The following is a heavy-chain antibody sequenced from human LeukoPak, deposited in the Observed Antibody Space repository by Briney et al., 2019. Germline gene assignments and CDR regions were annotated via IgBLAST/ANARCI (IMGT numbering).Heavy chain of an antibody. V-gene: IGHV3-7*01. D-gene: IGHD3-22*01. CDR1: GFTFSSYW. CDR2: IKQDGSEK. Sequence: PGGSLRLSCAASGFTFSSYWMSWVRQAPGKGLEWVANIKQDGSEKYYVDSVKGRFTITRDNAKNSLYLQMNSLRAEDTAVYYCARSWFGGYYRYFDYWGQGTLVTVSS. CDR3: ARSWFGGYYRYFDY. J-gene: IGHJ4*02.